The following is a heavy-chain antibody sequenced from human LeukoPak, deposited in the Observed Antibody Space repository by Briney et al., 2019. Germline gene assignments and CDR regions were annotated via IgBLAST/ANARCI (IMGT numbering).Heavy chain of an antibody. CDR3: AKLPLITTVTTRFDY. D-gene: IGHD4-17*01. CDR1: GFTFSSYA. V-gene: IGHV3-30-3*01. Sequence: GRSLRLSCAASGFTFSSYAMHWVRQAPGKGLEWVAVISYDGSNKYYADSVKGRFTISRDNSKNTLYLQMNSLRAEDTAVYYCAKLPLITTVTTRFDYWGQGTLVTVSS. J-gene: IGHJ4*02. CDR2: ISYDGSNK.